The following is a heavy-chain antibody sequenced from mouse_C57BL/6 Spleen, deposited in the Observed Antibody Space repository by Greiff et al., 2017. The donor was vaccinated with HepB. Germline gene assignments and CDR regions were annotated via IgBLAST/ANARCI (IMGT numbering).Heavy chain of an antibody. CDR1: GFTFSDYY. Sequence: EVRLVESEGGLVQPGSSMKLSCTASGFTFSDYYMAWVRQVPEKGLEWVANINYDGSSTYYLDSLKSRFIISRDNAKNILYLQMSSLKSEDKATYYCAREGAYDYGSSYVSYWYFDVWGTGTTVTVSS. V-gene: IGHV5-16*01. CDR2: INYDGSST. J-gene: IGHJ1*03. D-gene: IGHD1-1*01. CDR3: AREGAYDYGSSYVSYWYFDV.